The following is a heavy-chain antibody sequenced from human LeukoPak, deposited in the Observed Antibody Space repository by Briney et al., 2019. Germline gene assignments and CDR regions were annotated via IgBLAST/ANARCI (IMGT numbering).Heavy chain of an antibody. Sequence: PSETLSLTCTVSGGSISTYYWSWIRQPPGKGLEWIGYIYYSGSTKYNPSLKSRLTISVDTSNNLFSLKLTSVTAADTAIYYCARLTVGTTSFDFWGQGALVTVSS. V-gene: IGHV4-59*01. CDR3: ARLTVGTTSFDF. J-gene: IGHJ4*02. CDR1: GGSISTYY. CDR2: IYYSGST. D-gene: IGHD1-26*01.